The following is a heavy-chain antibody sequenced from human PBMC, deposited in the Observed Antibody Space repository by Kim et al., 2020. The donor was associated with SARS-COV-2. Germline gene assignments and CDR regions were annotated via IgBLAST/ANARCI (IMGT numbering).Heavy chain of an antibody. V-gene: IGHV3-48*02. Sequence: GGSLRLSCAASGFTFSSYSMNWVRQAPGKGLEWVSYISSSSSTIYYADSVKGRFTISRDNAKNSLYLQMNSLRDEDTAVYYCARDNRPITMIVVVSTGFDYWGQGTLVTVSS. D-gene: IGHD3-22*01. CDR2: ISSSSSTI. CDR3: ARDNRPITMIVVVSTGFDY. CDR1: GFTFSSYS. J-gene: IGHJ4*02.